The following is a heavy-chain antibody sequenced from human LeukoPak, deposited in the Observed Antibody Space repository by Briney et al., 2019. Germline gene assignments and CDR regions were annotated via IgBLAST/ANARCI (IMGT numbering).Heavy chain of an antibody. D-gene: IGHD4-11*01. V-gene: IGHV1-2*02. J-gene: IGHJ6*03. Sequence: ASLKVSCKAPGYTFTGSYIYWVRQTPVQGRGRMWYINPNSGGTNYAQKFQSRVTLTRDTSISTAYMELSRLRSDDTAVYYCARGATVTTYHYYYMDVWGKGTTVTVSS. CDR3: ARGATVTTYHYYYMDV. CDR2: INPNSGGT. CDR1: GYTFTGSY.